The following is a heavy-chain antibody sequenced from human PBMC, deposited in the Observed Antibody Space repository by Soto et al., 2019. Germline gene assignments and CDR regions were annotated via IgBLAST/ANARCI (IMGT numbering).Heavy chain of an antibody. J-gene: IGHJ4*02. CDR2: FSSSSYI. V-gene: IGHV3-21*04. D-gene: IGHD6-6*01. CDR1: GFTFSDYS. Sequence: GGSLRLSCVASGFTFSDYSMIWVRQAPGKGLEWVSSFSSSSYIYYADSVKGRFTISRDNAKKSLYLQMNSLRSEDTAVYYCARVWGIAARPALVDWGQGTLVTVSS. CDR3: ARVWGIAARPALVD.